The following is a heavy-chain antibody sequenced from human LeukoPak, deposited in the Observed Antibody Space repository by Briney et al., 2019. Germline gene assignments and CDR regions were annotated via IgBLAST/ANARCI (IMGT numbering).Heavy chain of an antibody. V-gene: IGHV4-4*07. J-gene: IGHJ3*02. Sequence: SETLSLTCTVSGGSISSYYWSWIRQPAGKGLEWIGRIYTSGSTNYNPSPKSRVTMSVDTSKNQFSLKLSSVTAADTAVYYCARYSSSGDAFDIWGQGTMVTVSS. D-gene: IGHD6-6*01. CDR3: ARYSSSGDAFDI. CDR1: GGSISSYY. CDR2: IYTSGST.